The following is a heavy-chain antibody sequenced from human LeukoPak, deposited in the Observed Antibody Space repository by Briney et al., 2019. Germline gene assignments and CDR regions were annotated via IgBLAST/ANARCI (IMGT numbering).Heavy chain of an antibody. Sequence: SETLSLTCAVYGGSFSGYYWSWIRQPPGKGLEWIGEINHSGSTNYNPSLKSRVTISVDTSKNQFSLKLSSVTAADTAVYYCASGTYYYYYMDVWGKGTTVTVSS. CDR2: INHSGST. CDR3: ASGTYYYYYMDV. CDR1: GGSFSGYY. V-gene: IGHV4-34*01. J-gene: IGHJ6*03.